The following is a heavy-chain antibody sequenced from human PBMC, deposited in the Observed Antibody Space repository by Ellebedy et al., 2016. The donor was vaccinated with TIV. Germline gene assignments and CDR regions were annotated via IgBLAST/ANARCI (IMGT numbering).Heavy chain of an antibody. CDR2: ISSSGGRV. D-gene: IGHD6-19*01. CDR1: GFAFDDYA. CDR3: VRDRQWLGYDF. V-gene: IGHV3-9*01. Sequence: SLKISCAASGFAFDDYAMHWVRQGPGKGLKWVSSISSSGGRVEYADSVKGRFRISRDNAKHSLFLQLNSLRAEDSALYYCVRDRQWLGYDFWGQGTRVTVSS. J-gene: IGHJ4*02.